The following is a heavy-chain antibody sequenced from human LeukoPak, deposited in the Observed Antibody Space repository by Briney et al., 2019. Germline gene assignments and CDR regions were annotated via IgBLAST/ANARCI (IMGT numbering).Heavy chain of an antibody. V-gene: IGHV3-21*01. J-gene: IGHJ4*02. CDR1: GFIFSDYS. Sequence: GGSLRLSCAASGFIFSDYSMNWVRQAPGKGLEWVSSISTTSSYIYYADSVKGRFTISRDNAKNSLYLQMNSLRADDTAVYFCARDIYDDSGYFRRGLDYWGQGILVTVSS. D-gene: IGHD3-22*01. CDR2: ISTTSSYI. CDR3: ARDIYDDSGYFRRGLDY.